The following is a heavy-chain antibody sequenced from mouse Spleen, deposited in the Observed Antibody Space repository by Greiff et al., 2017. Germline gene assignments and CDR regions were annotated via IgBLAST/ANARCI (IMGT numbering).Heavy chain of an antibody. CDR3: ARGRIPDY. CDR2: IDPSDSYT. Sequence: QVQLQQPGAELVMPGASVKLSCKASGYTFTSYWMHWVKQRPGQGLEWIGEIDPSDSYTNYNQKFKGKATLTVDKSSSTAYMQLSSLTSEDSAVYYCARGRIPDYWGQGTTLTVSS. V-gene: IGHV1-69*01. J-gene: IGHJ2*01. CDR1: GYTFTSYW.